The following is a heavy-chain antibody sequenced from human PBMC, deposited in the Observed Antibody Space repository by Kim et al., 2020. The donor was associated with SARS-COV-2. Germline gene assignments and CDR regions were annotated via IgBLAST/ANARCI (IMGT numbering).Heavy chain of an antibody. D-gene: IGHD3-10*01. V-gene: IGHV3-74*01. CDR1: GFTFSSYW. CDR2: INSDGSST. Sequence: GGSLRLSCAASGFTFSSYWMHWVRQAPGKGLVWVSRINSDGSSTSYADSVKGRFTISRDNAKNTLYLQMNSLRAEDTAVYYCARELSMVRGVTFYYYYYGMDVWGQGTTVTVSS. J-gene: IGHJ6*02. CDR3: ARELSMVRGVTFYYYYYGMDV.